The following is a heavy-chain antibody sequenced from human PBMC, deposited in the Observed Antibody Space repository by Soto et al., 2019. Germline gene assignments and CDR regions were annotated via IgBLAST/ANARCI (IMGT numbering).Heavy chain of an antibody. Sequence: QPGGSLRLSCAASGFTVSSNYMSWVRQAPGKGLEWVSVIYSGGSTYYADSVKGRFTISRDNSKNTLYLQMNSPRAEDTAVYYCARARVPDYGDYGDYFDYWGQGTLVTVSS. CDR1: GFTVSSNY. V-gene: IGHV3-53*01. D-gene: IGHD4-17*01. CDR3: ARARVPDYGDYGDYFDY. J-gene: IGHJ4*02. CDR2: IYSGGST.